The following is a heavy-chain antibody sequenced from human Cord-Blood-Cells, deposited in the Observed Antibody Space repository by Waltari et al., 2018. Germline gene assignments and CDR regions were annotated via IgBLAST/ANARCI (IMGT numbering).Heavy chain of an antibody. V-gene: IGHV1-69*01. J-gene: IGHJ5*02. Sequence: QVQLVQSGAEVKKPGSSVKVSCKASGGTFSSYAISWVRRAPGPGLEWMGGIIPIFGTANYAQKFQGRVTITADESTSTAYMELSSLRSEDTAVYYCADSRVQGVIVRGGFGFDPWGQGTLVTVSS. CDR3: ADSRVQGVIVRGGFGFDP. CDR2: IIPIFGTA. CDR1: GGTFSSYA. D-gene: IGHD3-16*02.